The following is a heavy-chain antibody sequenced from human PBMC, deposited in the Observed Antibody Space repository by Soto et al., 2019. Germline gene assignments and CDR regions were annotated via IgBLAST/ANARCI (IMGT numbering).Heavy chain of an antibody. J-gene: IGHJ3*02. CDR1: GGSISRYY. CDR3: ARGSSSGWHHDAFDI. D-gene: IGHD6-19*01. CDR2: INYSGST. V-gene: IGHV4-59*01. Sequence: SETLSLTCTVSGGSISRYYWSWIRQPPGKGLEWIGYINYSGSTNYNPSLKSRVTISVDTSKNQFSLKLSSVTAADTAVYYCARGSSSGWHHDAFDIWGQGTMVTVSS.